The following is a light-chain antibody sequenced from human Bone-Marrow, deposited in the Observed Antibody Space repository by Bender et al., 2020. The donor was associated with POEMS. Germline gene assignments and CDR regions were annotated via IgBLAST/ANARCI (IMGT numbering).Light chain of an antibody. CDR1: RSDVGGYDY. V-gene: IGLV2-8*01. CDR3: TSYAGSNNMV. Sequence: QSALIQPPSASGFPGQSVTISCTGSRSDVGGYDYVSWYQQHPGKAPKLVIYKVSQRPSGVPDRFSGSKSGNTASQTVSGLQAEDEADYYCTSYAGSNNMVFGGGTKLTVL. J-gene: IGLJ2*01. CDR2: KVS.